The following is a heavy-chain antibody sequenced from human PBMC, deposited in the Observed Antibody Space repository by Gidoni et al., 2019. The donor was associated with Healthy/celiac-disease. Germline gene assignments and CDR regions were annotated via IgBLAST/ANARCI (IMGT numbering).Heavy chain of an antibody. CDR3: ARHVRVGSSWILPRNWYFDL. V-gene: IGHV4-39*01. J-gene: IGHJ2*01. CDR1: GGPLSSSSYY. CDR2: IYYRGRT. D-gene: IGHD6-13*01. Sequence: QLQLQEPAPGLVKTSETLSLTCTAAGGPLSSSSYYWGWIRQPPGKGLEWIGSIYYRGRTYYNPSLKSRVTISVDTSKNQFSLKLSSVTAADTAVYYCARHVRVGSSWILPRNWYFDLWGRGTLVTVSS.